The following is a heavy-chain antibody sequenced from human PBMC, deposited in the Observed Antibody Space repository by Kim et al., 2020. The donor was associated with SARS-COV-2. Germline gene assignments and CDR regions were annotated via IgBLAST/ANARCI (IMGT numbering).Heavy chain of an antibody. D-gene: IGHD6-19*01. Sequence: GGSLRLSCAASGFTFSSYVMSWVRQAPGKGLEWVSGITSSGSNTYYAGSVRGRFTVSRDNSKNTLYLEMNTLRAEDTAIYYCAKPKSAWYNIDYGGQGTPVTVSS. V-gene: IGHV3-23*05. J-gene: IGHJ4*02. CDR2: ITSSGSNT. CDR3: AKPKSAWYNIDY. CDR1: GFTFSSYV.